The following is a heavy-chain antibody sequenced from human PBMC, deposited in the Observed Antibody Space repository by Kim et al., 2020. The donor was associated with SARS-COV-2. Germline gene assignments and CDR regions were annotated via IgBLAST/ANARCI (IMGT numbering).Heavy chain of an antibody. Sequence: SETLSLTCTVSGGSISNSNYFWGWIRQPPEKGLEWVGSIYYSGNTYYNASLKSRLTISIDTSKNQFSLRLTSVTAADTAVYYCARLGAAVSRRYFDSWGQGTLVIVSS. V-gene: IGHV4-39*01. CDR3: ARLGAAVSRRYFDS. D-gene: IGHD6-13*01. J-gene: IGHJ4*02. CDR2: IYYSGNT. CDR1: GGSISNSNYF.